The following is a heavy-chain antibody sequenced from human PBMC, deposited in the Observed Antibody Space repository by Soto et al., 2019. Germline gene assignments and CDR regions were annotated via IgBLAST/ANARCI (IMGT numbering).Heavy chain of an antibody. D-gene: IGHD3-10*01. CDR3: ARPAMVRGVPQFGYFDY. CDR1: GGSISSSSYY. Sequence: SETLSLTCTVSGGSISSSSYYWGWIRQPPGKGLEWIGSIYYSGSTYYNPSLKSRVTISVDTSKNQFSLKLSSVTAADTAVYYCARPAMVRGVPQFGYFDYWGQGTLVTVSS. J-gene: IGHJ4*02. V-gene: IGHV4-39*01. CDR2: IYYSGST.